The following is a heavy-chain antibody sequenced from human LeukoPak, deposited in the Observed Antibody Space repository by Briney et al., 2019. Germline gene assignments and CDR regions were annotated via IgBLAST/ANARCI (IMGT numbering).Heavy chain of an antibody. J-gene: IGHJ4*02. CDR3: ARGLGVQLWLPFDS. Sequence: XGSLRLSCTASGFAFNTYTMNWVRQAPGKGLEWVSSISGNSGFIYSADSLKGRFTVSRDNAKNSLYLQLSSLRAEDTAVYYCARGLGVQLWLPFDSWGQGTLVTGSS. CDR2: ISGNSGFI. D-gene: IGHD5-18*01. V-gene: IGHV3-21*01. CDR1: GFAFNTYT.